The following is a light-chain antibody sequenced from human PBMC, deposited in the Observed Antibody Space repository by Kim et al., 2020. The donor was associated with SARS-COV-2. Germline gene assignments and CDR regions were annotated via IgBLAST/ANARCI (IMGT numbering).Light chain of an antibody. CDR1: SSNIGANYD. V-gene: IGLV1-40*01. CDR2: RNN. CDR3: QSYDDTLSGSV. J-gene: IGLJ2*01. Sequence: RVTISCTGISSNIGANYDVHGYQQLPGTAPTLLIYRNNHRPSGVPDRFSGATSGTSASLAITGLQAEDEADYYCQSYDDTLSGSVFGGGTQLTVL.